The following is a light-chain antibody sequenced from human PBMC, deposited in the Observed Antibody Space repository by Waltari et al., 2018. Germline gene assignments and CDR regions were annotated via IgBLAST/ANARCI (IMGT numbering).Light chain of an antibody. V-gene: IGKV4-1*01. CDR2: WAS. J-gene: IGKJ1*01. CDR1: QRVLYSSNNKNY. CDR3: QQYYTTPRT. Sequence: DIVMTQSPDSLAVSLGERATIHCKSSQRVLYSSNNKNYLAWYQQKPGQPPKLLIYWASTRESGVPDRFSGSESGTDFTLTISSLQAEDVAVYYCQQYYTTPRTFGQGTKVEIK.